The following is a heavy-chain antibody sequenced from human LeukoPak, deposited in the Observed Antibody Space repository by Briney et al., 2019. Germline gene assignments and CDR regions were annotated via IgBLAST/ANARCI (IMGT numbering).Heavy chain of an antibody. J-gene: IGHJ3*02. CDR2: INPSGGST. D-gene: IGHD1-26*01. Sequence: ASVKVSCKASGYTFTSHYMHWVRQAPGQGLEWMGIINPSGGSTSYAQKFQGRVTMTRDTSTSTVYMELSSLRSEDTAVYYCARETVGATDAFDIWGQGTMVTVSS. CDR3: ARETVGATDAFDI. V-gene: IGHV1-46*01. CDR1: GYTFTSHY.